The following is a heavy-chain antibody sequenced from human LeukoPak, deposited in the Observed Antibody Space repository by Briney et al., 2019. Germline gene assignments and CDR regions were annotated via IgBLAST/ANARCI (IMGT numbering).Heavy chain of an antibody. V-gene: IGHV3-23*01. Sequence: GGSLRLSCAASGFTFSSYAMSWVRQAPGKGLEWVSAISGSGGSTYYADSVKGRFTISRDNSKNTLYLQMNSLRAEDTAVYYCAKVVIAAAGTPRLGLFDYWGQGTLVTVSS. CDR3: AKVVIAAAGTPRLGLFDY. CDR2: ISGSGGST. D-gene: IGHD6-13*01. CDR1: GFTFSSYA. J-gene: IGHJ4*02.